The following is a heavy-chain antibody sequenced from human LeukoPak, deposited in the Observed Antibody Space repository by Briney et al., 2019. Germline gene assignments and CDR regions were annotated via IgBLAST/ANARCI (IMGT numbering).Heavy chain of an antibody. Sequence: PGGSLRLSCAASGFTFSSYAMSWVRQAPGKGLEWVSAISGSGGSTYYADSVKGRFAISRDNSKNTLCLQMNSLRAEDTAVYYCAKDLRFLDPRDYWGQGTLVTVSS. J-gene: IGHJ4*02. CDR3: AKDLRFLDPRDY. CDR1: GFTFSSYA. CDR2: ISGSGGST. D-gene: IGHD3-3*01. V-gene: IGHV3-23*01.